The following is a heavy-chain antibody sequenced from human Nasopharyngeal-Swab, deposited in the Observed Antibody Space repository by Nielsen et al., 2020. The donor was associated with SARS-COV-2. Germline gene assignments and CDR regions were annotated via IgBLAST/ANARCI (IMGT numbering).Heavy chain of an antibody. V-gene: IGHV3-7*01. CDR2: IKQDGSEK. CDR3: ARRWDYYDSSGYYYGLSPIDY. J-gene: IGHJ4*02. Sequence: GGSLRLSCAASGFTFSSYWMSWVRQAPGKGLEWVANIKQDGSEKYYVDSVKGRFTISRDNAKNSLYLQMSSLRAEDTAVYYCARRWDYYDSSGYYYGLSPIDYWGQGTLVTVSS. CDR1: GFTFSSYW. D-gene: IGHD3-22*01.